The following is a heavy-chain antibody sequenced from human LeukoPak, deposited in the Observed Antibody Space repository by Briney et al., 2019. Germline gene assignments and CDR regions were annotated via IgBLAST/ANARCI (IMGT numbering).Heavy chain of an antibody. CDR2: ISSNGGSP. CDR3: ARRAAALDAFDI. V-gene: IGHV3-64*01. Sequence: GGSLRLSCAASGFSFSSYAMNWVRQAPGNGLEFVSGISSNGGSPYYANSVKGRFTISRDNAKNTLYLQMNSLRAEDTAVYYCARRAAALDAFDIWGQGTMVTVSS. CDR1: GFSFSSYA. J-gene: IGHJ3*02. D-gene: IGHD6-13*01.